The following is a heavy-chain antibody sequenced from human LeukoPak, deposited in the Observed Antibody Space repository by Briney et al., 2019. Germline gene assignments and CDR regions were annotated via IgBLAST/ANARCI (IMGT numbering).Heavy chain of an antibody. CDR2: VGISSGNT. Sequence: GGSLRLSCAASGFTFSDYSMDWVRQAPGKGLEWISYVGISSGNTKYADSVKGRFTISGDSAKNSVFLQMNSLRVEDTAVYYCARDHRYAFDNWGQGTLVTVSS. D-gene: IGHD5-12*01. V-gene: IGHV3-48*04. J-gene: IGHJ4*02. CDR3: ARDHRYAFDN. CDR1: GFTFSDYS.